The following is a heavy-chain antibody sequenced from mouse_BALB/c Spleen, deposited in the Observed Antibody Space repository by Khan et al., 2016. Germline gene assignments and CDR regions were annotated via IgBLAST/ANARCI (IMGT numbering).Heavy chain of an antibody. V-gene: IGHV2-5-1*01. J-gene: IGHJ3*01. D-gene: IGHD2-13*01. Sequence: QVQLKQSGPSLVQPSQSLSITCTVSGFSLTTYVVHWVRQSPGKGLEWLGVIWRGGNTDYNAAFMSRLRLTKDNYKSQVFFKMNSLQADDTAIYYCANVDYDDSDGAWFAYWGQGSLVTVSA. CDR2: IWRGGNT. CDR3: ANVDYDDSDGAWFAY. CDR1: GFSLTTYV.